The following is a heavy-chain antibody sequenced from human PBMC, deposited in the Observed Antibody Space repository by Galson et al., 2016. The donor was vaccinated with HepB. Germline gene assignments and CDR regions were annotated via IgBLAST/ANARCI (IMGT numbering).Heavy chain of an antibody. CDR1: GFTFSSSG. Sequence: SLRLSCAASGFTFSSSGIHWVRQAPGKGLVWVAIIWFDGSNKYYVHSVKGRFTISIDNSKTTVDLQMNSLRAEETAVYYCARDSSLSARIYYYFYGLDVWGQGTTVTVSS. J-gene: IGHJ6*02. V-gene: IGHV3-33*01. D-gene: IGHD6-6*01. CDR3: ARDSSLSARIYYYFYGLDV. CDR2: IWFDGSNK.